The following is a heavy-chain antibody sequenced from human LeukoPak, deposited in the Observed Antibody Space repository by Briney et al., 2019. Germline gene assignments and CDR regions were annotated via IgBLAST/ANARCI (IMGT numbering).Heavy chain of an antibody. CDR2: INPNSGGT. J-gene: IGHJ4*02. CDR3: ARLTLDFCFDY. D-gene: IGHD3-3*01. V-gene: IGHV1-2*02. CDR1: GYPFDNFG. Sequence: AAVRVSCKASGYPFDNFGLTGVRQAPGQGIEWMGWINPNSGGTNYAQKFQGRVTMTRDTSISTAYMELSRLRSDDTAVYYCARLTLDFCFDYWGQGTLVTVSS.